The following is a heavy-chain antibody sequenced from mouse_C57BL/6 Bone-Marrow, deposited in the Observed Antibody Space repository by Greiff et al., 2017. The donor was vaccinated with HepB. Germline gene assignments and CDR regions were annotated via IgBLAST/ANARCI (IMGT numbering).Heavy chain of an antibody. V-gene: IGHV14-4*01. CDR1: GFNIKDDY. Sequence: EVQLQQSGAELVRPGASVKLSCTASGFNIKDDYMHWVKQRPEQGLEWIGWIDPENGDTEYASKFQGKATITADTSSNTAYLQLSSLTSEDTSVYYCTTDYEDAMDYWGQGTSVTVSS. CDR2: IDPENGDT. CDR3: TTDYEDAMDY. D-gene: IGHD2-4*01. J-gene: IGHJ4*01.